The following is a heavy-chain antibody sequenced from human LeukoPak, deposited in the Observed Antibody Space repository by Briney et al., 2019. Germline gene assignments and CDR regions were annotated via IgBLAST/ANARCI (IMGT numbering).Heavy chain of an antibody. V-gene: IGHV4-34*01. D-gene: IGHD3-22*01. CDR2: INHSGST. CDR3: ARHIVGSSGYFGY. CDR1: GGSFSGYY. Sequence: PSETLSLTCAVYGGSFSGYYWSWIRQPPGKGLEWIGEINHSGSTNYNPSLKSRVTISVDTSKNQFSLKLSSVTAADTAVYYCARHIVGSSGYFGYWGQGTLVTVSS. J-gene: IGHJ4*02.